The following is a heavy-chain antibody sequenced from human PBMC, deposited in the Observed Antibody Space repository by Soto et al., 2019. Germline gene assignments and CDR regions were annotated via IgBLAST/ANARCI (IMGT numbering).Heavy chain of an antibody. J-gene: IGHJ4*02. CDR1: GYTFTGYY. D-gene: IGHD2-21*02. CDR2: INPNSGGT. V-gene: IGHV1-2*02. Sequence: QVQLVQSGAEVKKPGASVKVSCKASGYTFTGYYMHWVRQAPGQGLEWMGWINPNSGGTNYAQKFQGGLTMTRDKSISTAYMELSRLRSDDTAVYYCARAHCGGDCYSGVDYWGQGTLVTVSS. CDR3: ARAHCGGDCYSGVDY.